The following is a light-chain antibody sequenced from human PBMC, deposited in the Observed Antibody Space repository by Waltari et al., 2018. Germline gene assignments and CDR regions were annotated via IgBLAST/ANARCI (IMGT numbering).Light chain of an antibody. J-gene: IGKJ3*01. CDR2: KAS. CDR3: QQRNSYPFT. CDR1: QGISSY. V-gene: IGKV1-9*01. Sequence: DIQLTQSQSSLSASVGDRVTITCRASQGISSYLAWYQQKPGKAPKLLIYKASSLQSGVPSRFSGSGSGTEFTLTISSLQPEDFAVYYCQQRNSYPFTFGPGTKLDIK.